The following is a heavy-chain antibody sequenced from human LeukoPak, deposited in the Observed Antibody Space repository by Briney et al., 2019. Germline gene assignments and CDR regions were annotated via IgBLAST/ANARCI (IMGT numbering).Heavy chain of an antibody. CDR2: ISWNSGKT. CDR3: VAGSGYSPADAFYI. J-gene: IGHJ3*02. CDR1: GITFDDYA. V-gene: IGHV3-9*01. D-gene: IGHD3-3*01. Sequence: PGGSLRLSCAASGITFDDYAMYWVRQAPGKGLEWVAGISWNSGKTGYADSVKGRFIVSRDNAKNSLFLQMNSLRTEDAALYYCVAGSGYSPADAFYIWGQGTRVAVSS.